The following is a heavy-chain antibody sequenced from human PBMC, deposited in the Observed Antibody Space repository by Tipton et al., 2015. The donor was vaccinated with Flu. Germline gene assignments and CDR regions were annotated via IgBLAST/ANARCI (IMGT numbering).Heavy chain of an antibody. CDR1: GGSISSYY. Sequence: TLSLTYTVSGGSISSYYWSWIRQPPGTGLEWIGYIYYSGSTNYNPSLKSRVTISVDTSKNQFSLKLSSVTAADTAVYYCAEGYCSGGSCYLSYWGQGTLVTVSS. CDR3: AEGYCSGGSCYLSY. D-gene: IGHD2-15*01. CDR2: IYYSGST. V-gene: IGHV4-59*01. J-gene: IGHJ4*02.